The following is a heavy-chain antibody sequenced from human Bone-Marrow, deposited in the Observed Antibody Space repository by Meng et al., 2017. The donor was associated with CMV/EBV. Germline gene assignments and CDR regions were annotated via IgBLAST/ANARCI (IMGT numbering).Heavy chain of an antibody. V-gene: IGHV3-30-3*01. J-gene: IGHJ4*02. Sequence: GESLKISCSASGFTFSSYAMHWVRQAPGKGLEWVAVISYDGSNKYYADSVKGRFTISRDNSKNTMYLQINSLRAEDTAVYYCATERSYKGNYGTGSVGDYWGQGTLVTVYS. CDR2: ISYDGSNK. CDR1: GFTFSSYA. D-gene: IGHD3-10*01. CDR3: ATERSYKGNYGTGSVGDY.